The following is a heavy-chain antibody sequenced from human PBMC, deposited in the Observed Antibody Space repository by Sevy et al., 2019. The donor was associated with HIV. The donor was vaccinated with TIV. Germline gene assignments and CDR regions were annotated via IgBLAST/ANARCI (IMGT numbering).Heavy chain of an antibody. J-gene: IGHJ6*02. CDR1: GYTFTSYG. CDR2: ISAYNGNT. CDR3: ARVDYGDYVRYYYYYGMDV. Sequence: ASVKVSCKASGYTFTSYGISWMRQAPGQGLEWMGWISAYNGNTNYAQKLQGRVTMTTDTSTSTAYMELRSLRSDDTAVYYCARVDYGDYVRYYYYYGMDVWGQGTTVTVSS. D-gene: IGHD4-17*01. V-gene: IGHV1-18*01.